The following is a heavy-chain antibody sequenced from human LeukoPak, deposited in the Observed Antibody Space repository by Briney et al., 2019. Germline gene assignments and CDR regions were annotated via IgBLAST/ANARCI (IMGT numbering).Heavy chain of an antibody. D-gene: IGHD6-19*01. CDR2: IYPSGTT. J-gene: IGHJ6*02. CDR3: ARDWRGYSSGWYHYYGMDV. CDR1: GGSIGDGYW. V-gene: IGHV4-4*02. Sequence: SETLSLTCAVSGGSIGDGYWWTWVRQPPGKGLEWIGEIYPSGTTNYNPSLKGRVTMSLDKSKNQFSLNLNSLTAADTAVYYCARDWRGYSSGWYHYYGMDVWGQGTTVTVSS.